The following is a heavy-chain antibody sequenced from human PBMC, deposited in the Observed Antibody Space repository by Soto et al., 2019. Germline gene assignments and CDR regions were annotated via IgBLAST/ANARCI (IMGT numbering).Heavy chain of an antibody. CDR3: AREVNRGYHVDLVDY. J-gene: IGHJ4*02. CDR2: IYYSGST. Sequence: QVQLQESGPGLVKPSQTLSLTCTVSGGSISSGGYYWSWIRQHPGKGLEWIGYIYYSGSTYYNPSLKSRVTISVDTSKNRLSLTLSSVTAADTAVYYCAREVNRGYHVDLVDYWGQGTLVTVSS. D-gene: IGHD3-10*01. CDR1: GGSISSGGYY. V-gene: IGHV4-31*03.